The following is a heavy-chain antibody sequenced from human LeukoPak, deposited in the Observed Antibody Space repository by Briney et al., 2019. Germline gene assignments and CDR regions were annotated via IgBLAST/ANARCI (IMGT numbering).Heavy chain of an antibody. J-gene: IGHJ4*02. D-gene: IGHD6-19*01. Sequence: GGSLRLSCAASGFTVSSNSMTWVRQAPGRGLEWVSILYNGGGANYADSVKGRFTISRDNSRNTLFLQMNSLRDEDTAVYYCARRDTTGWFHHFDYWGQGTLVTVSS. V-gene: IGHV3-53*01. CDR3: ARRDTTGWFHHFDY. CDR1: GFTVSSNS. CDR2: LYNGGGA.